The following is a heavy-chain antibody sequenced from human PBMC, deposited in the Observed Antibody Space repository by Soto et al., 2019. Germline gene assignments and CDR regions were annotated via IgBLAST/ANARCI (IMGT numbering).Heavy chain of an antibody. D-gene: IGHD2-2*01. CDR2: IYYSGST. Sequence: PSETLSLTCTVSGGSISSYYWSWIRQPPGKGLEWIGYIYYSGSTNYNPSLKSRVTISVDTSKNQFSLKLSSVTAADTAVYYCARLHPIVVEAKYYYYYYMDVWGKGPRSPSP. CDR1: GGSISSYY. CDR3: ARLHPIVVEAKYYYYYYMDV. V-gene: IGHV4-59*08. J-gene: IGHJ6*03.